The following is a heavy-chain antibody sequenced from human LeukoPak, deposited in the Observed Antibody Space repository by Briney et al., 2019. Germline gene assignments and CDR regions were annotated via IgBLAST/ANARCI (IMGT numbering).Heavy chain of an antibody. CDR3: ARDKYYDSSGYYFLTYYFDY. Sequence: GGSLRLSCAASGFTFSDYYMSWIRQAPGTGLEWVSYISSSGSTIYYADSVKGRFTISRDNAKNSLYLQMNSLRAEDTAVYYCARDKYYDSSGYYFLTYYFDYWGQGTLVTVSS. V-gene: IGHV3-11*01. J-gene: IGHJ4*02. CDR2: ISSSGSTI. CDR1: GFTFSDYY. D-gene: IGHD3-22*01.